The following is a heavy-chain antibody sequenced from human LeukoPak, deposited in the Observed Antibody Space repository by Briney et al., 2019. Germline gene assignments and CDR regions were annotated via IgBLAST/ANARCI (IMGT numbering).Heavy chain of an antibody. CDR1: GGSISSYY. CDR2: IYYSGST. V-gene: IGHV4-59*08. CDR3: ARLVRNWFDP. Sequence: PSETLSLTCTVSGGSISSYYWSWIRQPPGKGLEWIGYIYYSGSTNYNPSLKSRVTISVDTSKNQFSLKLSSVTAADTAVYYCARLVRNWFDPWGREPWSPSPQ. D-gene: IGHD6-13*01. J-gene: IGHJ5*02.